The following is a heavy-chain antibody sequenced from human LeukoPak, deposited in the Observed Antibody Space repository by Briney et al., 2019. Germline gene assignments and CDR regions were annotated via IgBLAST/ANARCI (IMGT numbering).Heavy chain of an antibody. CDR3: ARYCSGGSCYSRDFDI. D-gene: IGHD2-15*01. V-gene: IGHV4-31*03. CDR1: GGSISSGGYY. CDR2: IYYSGST. J-gene: IGHJ3*02. Sequence: SETLSLTCTVSGGSISSGGYYWSWIRQHPGKGLEWIGYIYYSGSTYYNPSLKSRVTISVDTSKNQFSLKLSSVTAADTAVYYCARYCSGGSCYSRDFDIWGQGTMVTVSS.